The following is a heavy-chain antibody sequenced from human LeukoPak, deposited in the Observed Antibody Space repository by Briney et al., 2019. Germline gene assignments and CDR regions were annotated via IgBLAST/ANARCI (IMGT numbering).Heavy chain of an antibody. CDR1: GFTFSSYS. D-gene: IGHD4-11*01. CDR3: AREPDYGNYVHFDY. V-gene: IGHV3-48*02. Sequence: GGSLRLSCAASGFTFSSYSMNWVRQAPGKGPEWASYISSSSSTIYYADSVEGRFTISRDNAKNSLYLQMNSLRDEDTAVYYCAREPDYGNYVHFDYWGQGTLVTVSS. CDR2: ISSSSSTI. J-gene: IGHJ4*02.